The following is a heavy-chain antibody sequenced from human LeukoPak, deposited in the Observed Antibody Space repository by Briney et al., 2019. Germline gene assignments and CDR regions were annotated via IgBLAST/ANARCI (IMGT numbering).Heavy chain of an antibody. CDR3: ARNAPRTIMSYNSNWYDY. J-gene: IGHJ5*01. V-gene: IGHV4-39*07. CDR1: GGSISSSSYY. CDR2: IYSSGTT. D-gene: IGHD1-1*01. Sequence: SETLSLTCTVSGGSISSSSYYWGWIRQPPGKGLEWIGSIYSSGTTNYNPSLKRRVTMSVDTSKNQFSLKLNSLTAADTAVYYCARNAPRTIMSYNSNWYDYWGQGTLVTVSS.